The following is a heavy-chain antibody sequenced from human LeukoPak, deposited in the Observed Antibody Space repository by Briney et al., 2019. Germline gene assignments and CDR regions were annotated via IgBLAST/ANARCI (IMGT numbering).Heavy chain of an antibody. CDR2: IYYTGST. J-gene: IGHJ4*02. CDR3: ARGVTTELAY. Sequence: SETLSLTCTVSGGSMSSYYWGWIRQPPGKGLEWIGYIYYTGSTNYNPSLKSRVTISVDTSKNQFSLKLTSVTAADTAVYYCARGVTTELAYWGQGTLVTVSS. CDR1: GGSMSSYY. V-gene: IGHV4-59*08. D-gene: IGHD4-11*01.